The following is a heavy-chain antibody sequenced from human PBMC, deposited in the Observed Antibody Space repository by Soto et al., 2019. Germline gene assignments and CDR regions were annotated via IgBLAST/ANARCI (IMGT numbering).Heavy chain of an antibody. V-gene: IGHV1-69*02. CDR1: GGTFSTYT. D-gene: IGHD2-2*01. CDR2: IIPMLTVR. Sequence: QVHLVQSGAEVKKPGSSVKVSCKAAGGTFSTYTLIWVRQAPGQGLEWMGRIIPMLTVRNSAQKFQGRVTLTVDKSTSTAFMELTSLRSDDTAVYYCSIGSWSAETFDVWGRGTMVTVSS. CDR3: SIGSWSAETFDV. J-gene: IGHJ3*01.